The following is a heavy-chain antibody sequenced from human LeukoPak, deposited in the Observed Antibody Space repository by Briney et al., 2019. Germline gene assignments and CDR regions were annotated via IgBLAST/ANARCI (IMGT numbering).Heavy chain of an antibody. CDR1: GYSFTSYD. Sequence: ASVKVSCKASGYSFTSYDINWVRQAAGQGLEWMGWMNPNSGNTGYGQKFQGRVTMTRSTSMTTAYMELSSLRSEDTAVYYCARERGSSNTFDYWGQGTLVTVSS. CDR3: ARERGSSNTFDY. V-gene: IGHV1-8*01. D-gene: IGHD6-6*01. CDR2: MNPNSGNT. J-gene: IGHJ4*02.